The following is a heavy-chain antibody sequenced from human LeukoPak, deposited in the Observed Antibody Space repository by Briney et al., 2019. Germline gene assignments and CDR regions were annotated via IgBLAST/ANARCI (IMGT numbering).Heavy chain of an antibody. D-gene: IGHD3-16*01. CDR3: ANQEGASDI. V-gene: IGHV3-30*02. CDR2: IRYDGSDK. Sequence: GGSLRVSCAASGFTFSSYDMHWIHQAPGKGLEWVAFIRYDGSDKYYEDSVKGRFTVYRDNSKNTLYLQMNSLTAEDTAVYYCANQEGASDIWGQGTMVSVSS. CDR1: GFTFSSYD. J-gene: IGHJ3*02.